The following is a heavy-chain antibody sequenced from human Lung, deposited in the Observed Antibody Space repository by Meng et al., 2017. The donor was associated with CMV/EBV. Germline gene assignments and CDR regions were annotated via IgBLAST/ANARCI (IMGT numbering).Heavy chain of an antibody. CDR3: ARDGAPAATPWGNWFDP. Sequence: GGSLGLSXAASGFTFSSYWMSWVRQAPGKGLEWVANIKQDGSEKYYVDSVKGRFTISRDNAKNSLYLQMNSLRAEDTAVYYCARDGAPAATPWGNWFDPWGQGTLVTVSS. D-gene: IGHD2-2*01. J-gene: IGHJ5*02. CDR2: IKQDGSEK. V-gene: IGHV3-7*01. CDR1: GFTFSSYW.